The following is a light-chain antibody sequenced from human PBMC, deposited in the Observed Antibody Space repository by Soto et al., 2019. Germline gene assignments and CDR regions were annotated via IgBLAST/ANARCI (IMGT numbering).Light chain of an antibody. V-gene: IGLV1-36*01. Sequence: QSVLTQSPSVSGAPRQSVNISCCGNNSNIGSNAVHWYQQLPGKAPKLLMYYNDMLPSGVSDRFSGSKSGTSGSLAISGLQSEDEGDYYSATWDDRLTAWVFGGGTQLTVL. J-gene: IGLJ3*02. CDR3: ATWDDRLTAWV. CDR1: NSNIGSNA. CDR2: YND.